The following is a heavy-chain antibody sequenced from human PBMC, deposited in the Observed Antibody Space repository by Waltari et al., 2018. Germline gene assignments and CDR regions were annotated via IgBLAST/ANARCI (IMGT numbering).Heavy chain of an antibody. V-gene: IGHV4-39*07. J-gene: IGHJ4*02. Sequence: QLQLQESGPGLVKPSETLSLTCHVSGGSISSSSYYWGWIRHPQGQGLEWIGSIYYSGCTNYNPSLKSRVTISVDTYKNQFSLKLSSGPAADTAVYYCARDARLGYCSGGSCHAGQNYFDYWGQGTLVTVSS. D-gene: IGHD2-15*01. CDR1: GGSISSSSYY. CDR3: ARDARLGYCSGGSCHAGQNYFDY. CDR2: IYYSGCT.